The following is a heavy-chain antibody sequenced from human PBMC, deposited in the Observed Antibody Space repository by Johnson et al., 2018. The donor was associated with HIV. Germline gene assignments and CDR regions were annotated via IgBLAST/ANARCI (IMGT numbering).Heavy chain of an antibody. CDR2: ISYDGSNK. CDR3: ARAYTYGAFDI. J-gene: IGHJ3*02. V-gene: IGHV3-30*14. CDR1: GFTFSSYA. Sequence: QVQLVESGGGVVQPGRSLRLSCAASGFTFSSYAMHWVRQAPGKGLEWVAVISYDGSNKYYADSVKGRFTISRDNSKNTLYLQMNSLRAEDTAVYYCARAYTYGAFDIWGQGTVVIVSS. D-gene: IGHD5-18*01.